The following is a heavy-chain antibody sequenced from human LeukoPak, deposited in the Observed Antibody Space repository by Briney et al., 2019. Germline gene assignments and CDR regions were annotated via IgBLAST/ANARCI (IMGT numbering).Heavy chain of an antibody. Sequence: IPSETLSLTCIVSGVYFSSSGCYWGWIRQPPGKGLEWIGSIFYTGNTYYNPSLKSRVTISADTSKNQFSLELKFVTAADTAVYYCARLGASLVRDSGSFPDYWGQGTLVTVSS. J-gene: IGHJ4*02. V-gene: IGHV4-39*01. D-gene: IGHD3-10*01. CDR1: GVYFSSSGCY. CDR3: ARLGASLVRDSGSFPDY. CDR2: IFYTGNT.